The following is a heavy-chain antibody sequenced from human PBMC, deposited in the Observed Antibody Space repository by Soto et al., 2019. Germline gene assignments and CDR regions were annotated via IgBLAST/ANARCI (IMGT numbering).Heavy chain of an antibody. D-gene: IGHD3-22*01. CDR1: GFIFSTYW. J-gene: IGHJ4*02. CDR3: AKSDSYYYDSSGHQGVDY. Sequence: LGGSLRLSCAASGFIFSTYWMTWVRHAPGKGLEWVANIKQDGSEKWYVDSVKGRFTISRDNAKNSLYLQMNSLRAEDTAVYYCAKSDSYYYDSSGHQGVDYWGQGTLVTVSS. CDR2: IKQDGSEK. V-gene: IGHV3-7*03.